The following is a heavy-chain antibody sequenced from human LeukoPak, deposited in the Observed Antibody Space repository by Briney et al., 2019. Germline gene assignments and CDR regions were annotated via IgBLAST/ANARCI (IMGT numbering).Heavy chain of an antibody. V-gene: IGHV3-48*03. Sequence: PGGSLRLSCATSGFTFSDYELMWVRQAPGKGLEWVSYLSIFGRTIYYADSVKGRFTISRDDARNSLYLQMNSLRAEDTAVYYCARGDLVETMLYRFDYWGQGTPVTVSS. CDR1: GFTFSDYE. D-gene: IGHD2-8*01. J-gene: IGHJ4*02. CDR2: LSIFGRTI. CDR3: ARGDLVETMLYRFDY.